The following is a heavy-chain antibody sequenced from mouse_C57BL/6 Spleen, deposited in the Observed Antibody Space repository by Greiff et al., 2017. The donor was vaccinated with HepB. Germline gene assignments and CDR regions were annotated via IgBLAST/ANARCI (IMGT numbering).Heavy chain of an antibody. D-gene: IGHD4-1*01. CDR3: ARWLTGTPFDY. Sequence: QVQLKQPGAELVRPGTSVKLSCKASGYTFTSYWMHWVKQRPGQGLEGIGVIDPSDSYTNYNQKFKGKATLTVDTSSSTAYMQLSSLTSEDSAVYYCARWLTGTPFDYWGQGTTLTVSS. CDR2: IDPSDSYT. V-gene: IGHV1-59*01. J-gene: IGHJ2*01. CDR1: GYTFTSYW.